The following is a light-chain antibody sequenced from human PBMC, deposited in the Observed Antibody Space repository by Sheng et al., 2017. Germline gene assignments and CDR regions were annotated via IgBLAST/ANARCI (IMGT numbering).Light chain of an antibody. CDR2: DAS. V-gene: IGKV1-33*01. Sequence: DIQMTQSPSSLSASVGDRVTITCQASQDISNYLNWYQQKPGKAPKLLIYDASNLETGVPSRFSGSGSGTDFTFTISSLQPEDIATYYCQQLNSYPPTFGQGTEVEYK. CDR1: QDISNY. J-gene: IGKJ1*01. CDR3: QQLNSYPPT.